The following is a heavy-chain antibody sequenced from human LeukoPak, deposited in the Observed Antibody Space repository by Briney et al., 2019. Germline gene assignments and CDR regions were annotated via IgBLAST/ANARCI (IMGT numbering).Heavy chain of an antibody. J-gene: IGHJ4*02. V-gene: IGHV3-23*01. CDR2: ISDTGRRP. D-gene: IGHD3-16*02. Sequence: GGSLRLSCAASGFTFSDYAMSWVRQAAGKGLEWVSGISDTGRRPYYTDSVQGRFTISRDESKKTVYLLMNTLRAEDTAVYFCARHDSFIPYWGQGTLVTVSS. CDR3: ARHDSFIPY. CDR1: GFTFSDYA.